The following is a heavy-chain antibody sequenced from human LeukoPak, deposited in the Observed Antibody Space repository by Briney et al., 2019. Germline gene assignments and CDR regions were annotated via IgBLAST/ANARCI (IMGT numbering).Heavy chain of an antibody. Sequence: SETLSLTCTVSGGSISSYYGSSIRQPAGKGLEWIGRIYTSGSTNYNPSLKSRAPMSVDTSKNQFSLRLSSVTAADTAVYYCARDGELGNYDYWGQGTLVTVSS. J-gene: IGHJ4*02. CDR2: IYTSGST. CDR3: ARDGELGNYDY. V-gene: IGHV4-4*07. CDR1: GGSISSYY. D-gene: IGHD7-27*01.